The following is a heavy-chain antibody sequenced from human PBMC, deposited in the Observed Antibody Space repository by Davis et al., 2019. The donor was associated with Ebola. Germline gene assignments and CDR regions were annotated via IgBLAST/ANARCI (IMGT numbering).Heavy chain of an antibody. D-gene: IGHD1-1*01. CDR2: ISGSGGTT. CDR1: GFPFSTYA. J-gene: IGHJ6*02. V-gene: IGHV3-23*01. Sequence: GSLKISCTASGFPFSTYAMSWVRQAPGKGLEWVSVISGSGGTTYYADSVKGRFTISRDNSKNTLYLQMNSLRAEDTAVYYCARDLERRANYYGMDVWGQGTTVTVSS. CDR3: ARDLERRANYYGMDV.